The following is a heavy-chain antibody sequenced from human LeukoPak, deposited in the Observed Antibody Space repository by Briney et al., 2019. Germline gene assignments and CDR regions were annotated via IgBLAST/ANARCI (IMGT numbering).Heavy chain of an antibody. D-gene: IGHD2-21*02. J-gene: IGHJ4*02. CDR1: GYTFTGYY. Sequence: ASVKVSCKASGYTFTGYYMFWVRQAPGQGLEWVGWIHPNSGGTNYAQKFQGRVTMTRDTSISTAYMELSSLRSDDTAVYYCARGRGRTYCGGDCYPDYWGQGTLVTVSS. CDR3: ARGRGRTYCGGDCYPDY. V-gene: IGHV1-2*02. CDR2: IHPNSGGT.